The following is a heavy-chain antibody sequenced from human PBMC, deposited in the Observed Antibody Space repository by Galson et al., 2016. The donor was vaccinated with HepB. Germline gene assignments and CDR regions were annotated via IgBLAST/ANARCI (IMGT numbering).Heavy chain of an antibody. CDR3: ARGEGRYTDS. D-gene: IGHD1-26*01. J-gene: IGHJ4*02. Sequence: SLRLSCAASGFTLSSYWMHWVRQTPGKGLVWVSRINRDGSSANYADSVKGRFTISRDNAKNTLFLQINSLRAEDTAVYYCARGEGRYTDSWGQGTLVTVSS. CDR1: GFTLSSYW. CDR2: INRDGSSA. V-gene: IGHV3-74*01.